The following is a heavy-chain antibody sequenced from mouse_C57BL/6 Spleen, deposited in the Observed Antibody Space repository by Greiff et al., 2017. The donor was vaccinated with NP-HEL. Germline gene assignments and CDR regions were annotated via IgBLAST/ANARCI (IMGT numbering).Heavy chain of an antibody. V-gene: IGHV14-4*01. Sequence: VQLKESGAELVRPGASVKLSCTASGFNIKDDYMHWVKQRPEQGLEWIGWIDPENGDTEYASKFQGKATITADTSSNTAYLQLSSLTSEDTAVYYCTLSSYEESWFAYWGQGTLVTVSA. D-gene: IGHD1-1*01. CDR2: IDPENGDT. J-gene: IGHJ3*01. CDR3: TLSSYEESWFAY. CDR1: GFNIKDDY.